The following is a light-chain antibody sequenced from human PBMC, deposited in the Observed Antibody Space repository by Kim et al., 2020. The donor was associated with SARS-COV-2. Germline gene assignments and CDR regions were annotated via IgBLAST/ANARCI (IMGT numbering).Light chain of an antibody. CDR1: HGISIY. CDR3: QKYNSAPQT. CDR2: AAS. V-gene: IGKV1-27*01. J-gene: IGKJ4*01. Sequence: SASVGDRFTITCRSSHGISIYLASYQQKPGKVPRLLIYAASTLQSGLPSRFSVSGSGTDFTLTISSRQPEDVATYYCQKYNSAPQTFGGGTKVEI.